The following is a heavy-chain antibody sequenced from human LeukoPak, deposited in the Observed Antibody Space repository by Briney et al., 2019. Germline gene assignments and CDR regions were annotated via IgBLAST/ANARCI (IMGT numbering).Heavy chain of an antibody. V-gene: IGHV3-21*01. D-gene: IGHD6-6*01. Sequence: GGSLRLSCAASGFTFSSYSMNWVRQAPGKGLEWVSSISSSSSYIYYADSVEGRFTISRDNAKNSLYLQMNSLRAEDTAVYHCARDPERYSSSSGFGESDAFDIWGQGTMVTVSS. CDR1: GFTFSSYS. J-gene: IGHJ3*02. CDR3: ARDPERYSSSSGFGESDAFDI. CDR2: ISSSSSYI.